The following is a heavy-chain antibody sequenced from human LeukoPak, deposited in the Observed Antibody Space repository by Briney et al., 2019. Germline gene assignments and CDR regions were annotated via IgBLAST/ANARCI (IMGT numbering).Heavy chain of an antibody. CDR1: GFTFSSYA. J-gene: IGHJ6*02. Sequence: SGGSLRLSCAASGFTFSSYAMHWVRQAPGKGLEWVAVISYDGSNKYYADSVKGRFTISRDNSKNTLYLQMNSLRAEDTAVYYCARGPRWLFYYYYYGMDVWGQGTTVTVSS. D-gene: IGHD3-22*01. CDR2: ISYDGSNK. V-gene: IGHV3-30-3*01. CDR3: ARGPRWLFYYYYYGMDV.